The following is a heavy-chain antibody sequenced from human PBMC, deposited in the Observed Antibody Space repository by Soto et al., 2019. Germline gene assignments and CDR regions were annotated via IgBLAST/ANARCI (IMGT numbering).Heavy chain of an antibody. J-gene: IGHJ4*02. CDR2: INVHNGNT. Sequence: ASVKVSCKASGYTFTNNAINWVRQAPGQGLEWMGWINVHNGNTHYAQKFQGRVIMTTDTSTRTAYMELRSLISDDTAVYYCARIDGYSTGYSVHQPKAIYFFDFWGQGALVTVSS. D-gene: IGHD2-8*02. CDR3: ARIDGYSTGYSVHQPKAIYFFDF. V-gene: IGHV1-18*01. CDR1: GYTFTNNA.